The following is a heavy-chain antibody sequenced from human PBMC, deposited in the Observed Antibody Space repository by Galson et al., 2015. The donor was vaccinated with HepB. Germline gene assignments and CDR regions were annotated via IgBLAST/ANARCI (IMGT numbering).Heavy chain of an antibody. J-gene: IGHJ4*02. CDR1: GFTFSTYS. CDR3: ARVRSDSSSWIPFDY. V-gene: IGHV3-21*01. Sequence: SLRLSCAASGFTFSTYSMNWVRQAPGKGLEWVSSISSSGSYIYYADSLKGRFTISRDNAKNSLYLQMKSLSAEDTALYYCARVRSDSSSWIPFDYWGQGTLVTVSS. CDR2: ISSSGSYI. D-gene: IGHD6-13*01.